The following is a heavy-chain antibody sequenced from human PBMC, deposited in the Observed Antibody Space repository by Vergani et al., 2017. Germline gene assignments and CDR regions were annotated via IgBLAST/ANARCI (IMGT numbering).Heavy chain of an antibody. J-gene: IGHJ4*02. CDR1: GYTFTSYG. CDR2: IYAGNGNT. V-gene: IGHV1-18*01. D-gene: IGHD3-10*01. Sequence: QVQLVQSGAAVKKPGASVKVSCKASGYTFTSYGISWVRQAPGQRLEWMGWIYAGNGNTKYSQKFQGRVTITRDTSASTAYMDLSSLRSEDSAVYYCARYGSGDWGQGTLVTVSS. CDR3: ARYGSGD.